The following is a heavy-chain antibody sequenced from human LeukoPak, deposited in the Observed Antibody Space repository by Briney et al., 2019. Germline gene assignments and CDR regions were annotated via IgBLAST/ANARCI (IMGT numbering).Heavy chain of an antibody. CDR1: GYTISSYW. J-gene: IGHJ5*02. CDR2: IKYDGSST. CDR3: ARRNWLDP. V-gene: IGHV3-74*01. Sequence: GGSLRLSCAASGYTISSYWMHWVRQAPGKGLVWVSRIKYDGSSTSYADSVRGRFTISRDTARNTLYLQMNSLRDEDTGVYYRARRNWLDPWGQGTPVTVSS.